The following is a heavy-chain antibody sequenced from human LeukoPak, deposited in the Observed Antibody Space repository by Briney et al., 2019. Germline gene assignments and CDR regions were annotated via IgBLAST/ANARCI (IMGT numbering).Heavy chain of an antibody. Sequence: ASVKVSCKASGYTFIDYYMHWVRQVPGQGLEWMGYINPKSGDTNYAQKFQGRVTITADKSTSTAYMELSSLRSEDTAVYYCARDETRDTTLDYWGQGTLVTVSS. CDR3: ARDETRDTTLDY. CDR1: GYTFIDYY. J-gene: IGHJ4*02. D-gene: IGHD1-1*01. V-gene: IGHV1-2*02. CDR2: INPKSGDT.